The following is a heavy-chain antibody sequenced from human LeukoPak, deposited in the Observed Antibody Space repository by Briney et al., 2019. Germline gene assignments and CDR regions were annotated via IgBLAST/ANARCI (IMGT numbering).Heavy chain of an antibody. V-gene: IGHV3-23*01. CDR2: ISGSGDAA. CDR1: GFTFNNYA. D-gene: IGHD4/OR15-4a*01. CDR3: TKEKVPPYFDY. J-gene: IGHJ4*02. Sequence: PGGSLRLSCAASGFTFNNYAMSWVRRAPGKGPEWVSAISGSGDAAYYAGSVKGRFTIARDNSKNTVYLQMNSLRADDTALYYCTKEKVPPYFDYWGQGILVTVSS.